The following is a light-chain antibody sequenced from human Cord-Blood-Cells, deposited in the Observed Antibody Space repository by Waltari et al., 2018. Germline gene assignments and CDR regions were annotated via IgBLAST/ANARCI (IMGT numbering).Light chain of an antibody. J-gene: IGKJ4*01. CDR1: QSVSSY. Sequence: EIVLTQSPATLSLSPGERATLSCRASQSVSSYLAWDQQKPGQAPRLLIYDASNRATGIPARFSGSASGTDFTLTISSLEPEDFAVYYCQQRSNWPLTFGGGTKVEIK. CDR2: DAS. CDR3: QQRSNWPLT. V-gene: IGKV3-11*01.